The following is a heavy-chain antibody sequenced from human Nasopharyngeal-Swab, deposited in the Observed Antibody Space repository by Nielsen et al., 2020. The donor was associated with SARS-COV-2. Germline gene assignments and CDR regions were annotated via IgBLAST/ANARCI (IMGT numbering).Heavy chain of an antibody. CDR3: ARQYQNYFGSGDYHGAFDI. CDR2: VDPSDSYT. V-gene: IGHV5-10-1*01. CDR1: GYSFSNYW. D-gene: IGHD3-10*01. J-gene: IGHJ3*02. Sequence: GGSLRLSCEGSGYSFSNYWISWVRQVPGKGLEWMGKVDPSDSYTDYSPSLRGHVTISVDRSISTAYLQWSSLKASDTAMYYCARQYQNYFGSGDYHGAFDIWGQGTMATVSS.